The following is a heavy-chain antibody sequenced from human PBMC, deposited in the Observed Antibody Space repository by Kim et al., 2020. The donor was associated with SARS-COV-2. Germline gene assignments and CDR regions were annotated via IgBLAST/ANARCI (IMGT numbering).Heavy chain of an antibody. Sequence: SVTLSLTCTVSNGSISSPNYYWGWIRQPPGKGLEWIGTVYYVGNTYYNRILSLQSRVAVSVDTSKNQFSLRLTSVTAADTAIYYCARHQIASTGSTPMRFDPWGQGILVTVSS. CDR3: ARHQIASTGSTPMRFDP. J-gene: IGHJ5*02. CDR2: VYYVGNT. D-gene: IGHD6-13*01. V-gene: IGHV4-39*01. CDR1: NGSISSPNYY.